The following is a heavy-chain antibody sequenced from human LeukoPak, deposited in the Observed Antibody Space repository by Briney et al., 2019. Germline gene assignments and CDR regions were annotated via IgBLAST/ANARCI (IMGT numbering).Heavy chain of an antibody. D-gene: IGHD4-17*01. J-gene: IGHJ4*02. Sequence: GGSLRLSCAASGFTFSSYAMSWVRQAPGKGLEWVSAISGSGGSTYYADSVKGRFTISRDNAKNTLYLQMNSLSAEDTAVYFCARVRYGDYYFDYWGQGALVTVSS. CDR3: ARVRYGDYYFDY. CDR1: GFTFSSYA. V-gene: IGHV3-23*01. CDR2: ISGSGGST.